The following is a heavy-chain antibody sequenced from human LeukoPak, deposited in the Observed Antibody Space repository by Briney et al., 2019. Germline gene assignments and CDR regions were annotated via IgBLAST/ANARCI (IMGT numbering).Heavy chain of an antibody. V-gene: IGHV1-46*01. J-gene: IGHJ4*02. Sequence: ASVKVSCKASGYTFTGYYMHWVRQAPGQGLEWMGIINPSGGSTSYAQKFQGRVTITRNTSISTAYMELSSLRSEDTAVYYCARVMTTVTTILFDYWGQGTLVTVSS. CDR1: GYTFTGYY. D-gene: IGHD4-17*01. CDR2: INPSGGST. CDR3: ARVMTTVTTILFDY.